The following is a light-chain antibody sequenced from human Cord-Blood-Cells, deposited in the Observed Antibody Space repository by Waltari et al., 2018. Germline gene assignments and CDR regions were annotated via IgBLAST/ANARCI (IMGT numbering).Light chain of an antibody. CDR1: SSDVGGYNH. CDR3: SSYTSSSTAV. V-gene: IGLV2-14*01. J-gene: IGLJ7*01. Sequence: QSALTQPASVSGSPGPSITISCTGTSSDVGGYNHVPWYQQHPGKAPKLMIYDVSNRPSGVSNRFSGSKSGNTASLTISGLQAEDEADYYCSSYTSSSTAVFGGGTQLTVL. CDR2: DVS.